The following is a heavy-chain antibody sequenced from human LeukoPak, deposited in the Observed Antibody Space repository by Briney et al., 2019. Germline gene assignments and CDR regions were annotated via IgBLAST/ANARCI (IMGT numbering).Heavy chain of an antibody. Sequence: GGSLRLSCAASGFTVSSKYMSWVRQAPGKGLEWVSVIYSGGSTYYADSVKGRFTISRDNSKNTLYLHMNSLRVEDTAVYYCARDQERSYGMDVWGQGTTVTVSS. CDR2: IYSGGST. J-gene: IGHJ6*02. CDR1: GFTVSSKY. D-gene: IGHD5-24*01. V-gene: IGHV3-66*01. CDR3: ARDQERSYGMDV.